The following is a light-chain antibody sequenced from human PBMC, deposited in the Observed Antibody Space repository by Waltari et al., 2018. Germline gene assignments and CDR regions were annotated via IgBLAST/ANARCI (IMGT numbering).Light chain of an antibody. Sequence: QSALTQPPSASGSPGQSVTISCTGTSSDVGTYNYVSWYQQHPGKAPKHTIYDVTKRPSGVPDRFSASKSGNTAALTVSGLQAEDEADYYCSSYTGSDMDIVFGGGTKLTVL. V-gene: IGLV2-8*01. CDR2: DVT. CDR1: SSDVGTYNY. CDR3: SSYTGSDMDIV. J-gene: IGLJ3*02.